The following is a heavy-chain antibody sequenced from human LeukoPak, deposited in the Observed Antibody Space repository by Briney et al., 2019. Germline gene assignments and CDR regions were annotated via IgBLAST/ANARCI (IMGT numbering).Heavy chain of an antibody. CDR1: GGTFSSYA. Sequence: GASVKVSCKASGGTFSSYAISWVRQAPGQGLEWMGGIIPIFGTANYAQKFQGRVTITADESTSTAYMELSSLRSEDTAVYYCARVLGQLGPYYYYYMDVWGKGTTVTVSS. D-gene: IGHD6-6*01. V-gene: IGHV1-69*13. J-gene: IGHJ6*03. CDR2: IIPIFGTA. CDR3: ARVLGQLGPYYYYYMDV.